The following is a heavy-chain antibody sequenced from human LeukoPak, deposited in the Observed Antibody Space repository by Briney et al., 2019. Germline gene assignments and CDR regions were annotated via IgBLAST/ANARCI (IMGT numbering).Heavy chain of an antibody. CDR1: GGSISSGGYY. D-gene: IGHD6-13*01. CDR3: ARVTSSSWYLLDY. V-gene: IGHV4-31*03. J-gene: IGHJ4*02. CDR2: IYYSGST. Sequence: SQTRSLTCTVSGGSISSGGYYWSWIRQHPGKGLEWIGYIYYSGSTYYNPSLKSRVTISVDTSKNQFSLKLSSVTAADTAVYYCARVTSSSWYLLDYWGQGTLVTVSS.